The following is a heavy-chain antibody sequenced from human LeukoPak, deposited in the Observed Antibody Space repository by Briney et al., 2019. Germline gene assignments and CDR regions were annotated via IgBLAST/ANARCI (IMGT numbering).Heavy chain of an antibody. D-gene: IGHD3-16*02. Sequence: PSETLSLTCTVSGGSISSYYWSWIRQPPGKGLEWIGYIYYSGSTNYNPSLKSRVTISVDTSKDQFSLKLSSVTAADTAVYYCARPRMITFGGVIVPDAFDIWGQGTMVTVSS. CDR2: IYYSGST. J-gene: IGHJ3*02. V-gene: IGHV4-59*08. CDR1: GGSISSYY. CDR3: ARPRMITFGGVIVPDAFDI.